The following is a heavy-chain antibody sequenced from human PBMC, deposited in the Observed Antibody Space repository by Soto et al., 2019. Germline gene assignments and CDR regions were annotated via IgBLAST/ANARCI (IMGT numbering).Heavy chain of an antibody. V-gene: IGHV4-59*08. Sequence: SETLSLTCTVSGGSISSYYWSWIRQPPGKGLEWIGYIYYSGSTNYNPSLKSRVTISVDTSKNQFSLKLSSVTAADTAVYYCARIRGPGYSSSWYFYGDATFDYWGQGTLVTVSS. D-gene: IGHD6-13*01. J-gene: IGHJ4*02. CDR3: ARIRGPGYSSSWYFYGDATFDY. CDR2: IYYSGST. CDR1: GGSISSYY.